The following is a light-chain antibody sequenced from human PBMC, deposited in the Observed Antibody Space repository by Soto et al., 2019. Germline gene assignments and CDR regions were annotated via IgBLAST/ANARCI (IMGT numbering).Light chain of an antibody. CDR2: DAS. CDR3: QQYNSWIWT. J-gene: IGKJ1*01. Sequence: DIQMTQSPSTLSASVGDRVTITCRDSQSISSWLAWYQQKPGKAPKLLIYDASSLESGVPSRFSGSGSGTEFTLTISSLQPDNFANYYCQQYNSWIWTFGQGIKVEIK. CDR1: QSISSW. V-gene: IGKV1-5*01.